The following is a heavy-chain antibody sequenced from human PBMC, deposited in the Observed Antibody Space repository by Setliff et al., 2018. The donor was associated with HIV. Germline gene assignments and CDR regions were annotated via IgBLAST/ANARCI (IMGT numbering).Heavy chain of an antibody. V-gene: IGHV1-8*01. Sequence: ASVKVSCKASGYTFTNYDINWVRQATGQGLEWMGWMNPNGGNTGYAQKFQGRVTITTDESTSTAYMELSSLRSEDTAVYYCARGAVVTNYFDYWGQGTLVTVSS. CDR3: ARGAVVTNYFDY. CDR1: GYTFTNYD. D-gene: IGHD2-15*01. J-gene: IGHJ4*02. CDR2: MNPNGGNT.